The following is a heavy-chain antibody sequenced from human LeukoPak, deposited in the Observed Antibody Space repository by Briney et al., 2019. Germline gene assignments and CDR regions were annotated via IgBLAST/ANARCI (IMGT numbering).Heavy chain of an antibody. CDR1: GFTFSTYW. J-gene: IGHJ4*02. CDR3: TTGIRGD. Sequence: GGSLRLSCAASGFTFSTYWMNWVRQAPGEGLDWVGRIASKTDGGATDYAAPVKGRFTISRDDSKNTLNLQMNSLKTEDTAVYYCTTGIRGDWGQGTLVTVSS. V-gene: IGHV3-15*04. D-gene: IGHD3-10*01. CDR2: IASKTDGGAT.